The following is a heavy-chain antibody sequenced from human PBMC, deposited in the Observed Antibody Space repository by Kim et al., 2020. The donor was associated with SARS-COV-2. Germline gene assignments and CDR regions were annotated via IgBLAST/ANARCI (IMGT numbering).Heavy chain of an antibody. CDR2: ISYDGSNK. J-gene: IGHJ4*02. Sequence: GGSLRLSCAASGFTFSSYAMHWVRQAPGKGLEWVAVISYDGSNKYYADSVKGRFTISRDNSKNTLYLQMNSLRAEDTAVYYCARVSLWFGELSDYWGQGTLVTVSS. CDR1: GFTFSSYA. CDR3: ARVSLWFGELSDY. V-gene: IGHV3-30*04. D-gene: IGHD3-10*01.